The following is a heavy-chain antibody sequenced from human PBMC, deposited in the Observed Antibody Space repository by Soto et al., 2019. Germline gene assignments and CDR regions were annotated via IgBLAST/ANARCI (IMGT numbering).Heavy chain of an antibody. CDR1: GFTFSNYG. J-gene: IGHJ4*02. D-gene: IGHD3-22*01. V-gene: IGHV3-33*01. CDR2: IYYDGSEK. CDR3: ARDRKDDVSGHYAGFD. Sequence: QVQLVESGGGVVQPGTSLRLSCAASGFTFSNYGMYWVRQTPGKGLEWVAVIYYDGSEKYYADSVKGRFTVSRDNSENTQYLHMRSLRAEDTAVYYCARDRKDDVSGHYAGFDWGQGTLVTVSS.